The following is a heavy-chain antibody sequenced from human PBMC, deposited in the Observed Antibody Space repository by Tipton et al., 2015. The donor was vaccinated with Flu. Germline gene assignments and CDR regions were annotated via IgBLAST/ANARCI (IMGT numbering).Heavy chain of an antibody. CDR2: ISSSSSTI. D-gene: IGHD6-19*01. Sequence: QLVQSGGGLVQPGGSLRLSCAASGFTFSSYSMNWVRQAPGKGLEWVSYISSSSSTIYYADSVKGRFTISRDNAKKSLYLQMNSLRAEDTAVYYCARVAGYYFDYWGQGTLVTVSS. CDR3: ARVAGYYFDY. J-gene: IGHJ4*02. CDR1: GFTFSSYS. V-gene: IGHV3-48*04.